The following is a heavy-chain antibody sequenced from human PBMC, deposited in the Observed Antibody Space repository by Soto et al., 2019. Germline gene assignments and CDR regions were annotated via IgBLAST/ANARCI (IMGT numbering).Heavy chain of an antibody. CDR1: GYTFTSYA. J-gene: IGHJ6*02. Sequence: ASVKVSCKASGYTFTSYAMHWVRQAPGQGLEWMGWINAGNGNTKYSQKFQGRVTITRDTSASTAYMELSSLRSEDTAVYYCARARIVGATWGSGYYYYYGMDVWGQGTTVTVSS. CDR3: ARARIVGATWGSGYYYYYGMDV. D-gene: IGHD1-26*01. CDR2: INAGNGNT. V-gene: IGHV1-3*01.